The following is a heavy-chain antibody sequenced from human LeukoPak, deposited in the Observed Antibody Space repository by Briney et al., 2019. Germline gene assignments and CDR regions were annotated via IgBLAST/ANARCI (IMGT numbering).Heavy chain of an antibody. J-gene: IGHJ4*02. Sequence: PGGSLRLSCAASGFTFSSYGMHWVRQAPGKGLEWVAVISYDGNNKYYADSVKGRFTISRDNSKNTLYLQMDNLRAEDMAVYYCAKYQRQWLPKGGFDYWGQGTLVTVSS. CDR2: ISYDGNNK. V-gene: IGHV3-30*18. CDR1: GFTFSSYG. CDR3: AKYQRQWLPKGGFDY. D-gene: IGHD6-19*01.